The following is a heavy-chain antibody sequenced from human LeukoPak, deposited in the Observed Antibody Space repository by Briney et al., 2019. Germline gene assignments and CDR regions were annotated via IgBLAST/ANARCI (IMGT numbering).Heavy chain of an antibody. D-gene: IGHD1-7*01. CDR1: GFTFSSYG. J-gene: IGHJ4*02. CDR2: ISYDGSNK. Sequence: GRCLSLSCAASGFTFSSYGMHWVRRAPGKGLEWVAVISYDGSNKYYTDSVKGRFTISRDNSKNTLYLQVNSLRAEDTAVYYCAKDSWNYFLGGSRPRHFDYWGQGTLVTVSS. CDR3: AKDSWNYFLGGSRPRHFDY. V-gene: IGHV3-30*18.